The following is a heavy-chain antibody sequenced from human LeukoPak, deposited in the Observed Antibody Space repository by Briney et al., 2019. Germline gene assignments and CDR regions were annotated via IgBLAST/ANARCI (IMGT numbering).Heavy chain of an antibody. CDR3: ARQNWCGGDCYSDFDY. CDR1: GGSISSYY. Sequence: SETLSLTCTVSGGSISSYYWSWIRQPPGKGLEWIGYIYYSGSTNYNPSLKSRVTISVDTSKNQFSLKLSSVTAADTAVYYCARQNWCGGDCYSDFDYWGQGTLATVSS. D-gene: IGHD2-21*02. J-gene: IGHJ4*02. CDR2: IYYSGST. V-gene: IGHV4-59*08.